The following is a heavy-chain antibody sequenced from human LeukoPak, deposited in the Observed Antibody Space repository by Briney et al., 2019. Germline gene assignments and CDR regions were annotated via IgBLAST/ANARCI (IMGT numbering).Heavy chain of an antibody. V-gene: IGHV1-8*01. Sequence: ASVKVSCKASGYTFTSYGISWVRQAPGQGLEWMGWMNPNSGNTGYAQKFQGRVTITRNTSISTAYMELSSLRSEDTAVYYCARGRKDRFIAAAGTPPIITYYFDYWGQGTPVTVSS. D-gene: IGHD6-13*01. CDR3: ARGRKDRFIAAAGTPPIITYYFDY. CDR2: MNPNSGNT. J-gene: IGHJ4*02. CDR1: GYTFTSYG.